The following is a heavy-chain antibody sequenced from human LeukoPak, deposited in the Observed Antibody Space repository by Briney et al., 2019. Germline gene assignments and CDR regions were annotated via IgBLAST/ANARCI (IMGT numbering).Heavy chain of an antibody. CDR2: IHYSGST. CDR1: GGSISGFY. CDR3: ARQDNDYPYYFDY. V-gene: IGHV4-59*08. Sequence: PSETLSLTCTVPGGSISGFYWSWLRQPPGKGLEWIGYIHYSGSTNYNPSLKSRVTISVDTSKNQFSLKLNSVTAADTAVYYCARQDNDYPYYFDYWGQGTLVTVSS. J-gene: IGHJ4*02. D-gene: IGHD4-11*01.